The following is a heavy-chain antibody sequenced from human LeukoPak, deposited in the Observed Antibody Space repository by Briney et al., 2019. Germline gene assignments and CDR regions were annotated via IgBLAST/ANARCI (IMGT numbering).Heavy chain of an antibody. CDR1: GFTFSSHS. Sequence: PGGSLRLSCAASGFTFSSHSMNWVRQAPGKGLEWISYIGISSGNTKYADSVKGRFTISGDKAKNSVYLQMNSPRVEDTAVYYCARDTKYAFDNWGQGTLVTVSS. V-gene: IGHV3-48*01. J-gene: IGHJ4*02. CDR3: ARDTKYAFDN. CDR2: IGISSGNT. D-gene: IGHD2-2*01.